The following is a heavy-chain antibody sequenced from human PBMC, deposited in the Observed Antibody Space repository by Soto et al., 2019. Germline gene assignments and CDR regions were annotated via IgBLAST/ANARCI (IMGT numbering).Heavy chain of an antibody. Sequence: GSLRLSCAASGFTFSSYAMHWVRQAPGKGLEWVAVISYDGSNKYYADSVKGRFTISRDNSKNTLYLQMNSLRAEDTAVYYCARPQAYDFWSHRWPPLYGMDVWGQGTTVTGSS. CDR3: ARPQAYDFWSHRWPPLYGMDV. D-gene: IGHD3-3*01. CDR2: ISYDGSNK. CDR1: GFTFSSYA. V-gene: IGHV3-30-3*01. J-gene: IGHJ6*02.